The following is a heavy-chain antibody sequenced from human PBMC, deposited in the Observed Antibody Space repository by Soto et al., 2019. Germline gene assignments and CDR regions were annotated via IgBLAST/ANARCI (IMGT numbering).Heavy chain of an antibody. CDR3: AGGLFAGCV. J-gene: IGHJ6*04. V-gene: IGHV1-46*03. CDR2: INPNGGST. Sequence: QVQLVQSGAEVKKPGASVKVSCKASGYTFTSYYIHWVRQAPGQGLEWMGIINPNGGSTNYAQKFQGRVTMTRDTSTFTVYMDLSSLRSEDTAVYYWAGGLFAGCVWGKGTTVTVSS. CDR1: GYTFTSYY. D-gene: IGHD3-16*01.